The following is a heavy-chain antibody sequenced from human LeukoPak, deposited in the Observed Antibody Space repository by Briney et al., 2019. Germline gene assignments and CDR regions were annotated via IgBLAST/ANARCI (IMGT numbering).Heavy chain of an antibody. J-gene: IGHJ6*02. CDR1: GFTFSSYE. V-gene: IGHV3-48*03. Sequence: GGSLRLSCSASGFTFSSYEMNWVRQAPGKGLEWVSYISSSGGTIYYADSVKGRFTISRDNAKNSLYLQMNSLRAEDTAVYYCVRDLSYCTITSCSYYYYGMDVWGRGTTVTVSS. D-gene: IGHD2-2*01. CDR2: ISSSGGTI. CDR3: VRDLSYCTITSCSYYYYGMDV.